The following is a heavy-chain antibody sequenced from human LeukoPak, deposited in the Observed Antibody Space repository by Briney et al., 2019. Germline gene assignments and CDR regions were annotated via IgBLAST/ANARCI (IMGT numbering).Heavy chain of an antibody. CDR1: GGTFSSYA. CDR3: AQEGYVWGSYRQFDY. V-gene: IGHV1-69*13. D-gene: IGHD3-16*02. J-gene: IGHJ4*02. CDR2: IIPIFGTA. Sequence: SVKVSCKASGGTFSSYAISWVRQAPGQGLEWMGGIIPIFGTANYAQKFQGRVTITADESTSTAYMELSSLRSKDTAVYYCAQEGYVWGSYRQFDYWGQGTLVTVSS.